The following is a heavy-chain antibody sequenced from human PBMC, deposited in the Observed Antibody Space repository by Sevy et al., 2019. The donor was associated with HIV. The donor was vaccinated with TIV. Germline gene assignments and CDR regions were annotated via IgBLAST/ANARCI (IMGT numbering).Heavy chain of an antibody. J-gene: IGHJ4*02. CDR3: AKDGGGAYYDILTGYFNLGGFDY. CDR1: GFTFSSYA. D-gene: IGHD3-9*01. V-gene: IGHV3-23*01. CDR2: ISGSGGST. Sequence: GGSLRLSCAASGFTFSSYAMSWVRQAPGKGLEWVSAISGSGGSTYYAASMKGRFTISRDNSKNTLDLQMNSLRAEDTAVYYGAKDGGGAYYDILTGYFNLGGFDYWGQGTLVTVSS.